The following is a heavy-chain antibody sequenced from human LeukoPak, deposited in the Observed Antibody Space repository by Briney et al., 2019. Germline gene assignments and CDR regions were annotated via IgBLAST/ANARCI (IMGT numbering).Heavy chain of an antibody. CDR3: ARNGQLLSGGNWFDP. J-gene: IGHJ5*02. Sequence: ASVKVSCKASGYIFTGFYMHWVRQAPGQGPGWMGWINPNNGDTKYAQKFHDRVTMTRDTSLTTAYMELTRLTSDDTAFYYCARNGQLLSGGNWFDPWGQGALVTVSS. CDR2: INPNNGDT. D-gene: IGHD2-2*01. CDR1: GYIFTGFY. V-gene: IGHV1-2*02.